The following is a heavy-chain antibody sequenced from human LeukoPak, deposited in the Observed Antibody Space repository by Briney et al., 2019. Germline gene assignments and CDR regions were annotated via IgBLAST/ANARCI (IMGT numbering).Heavy chain of an antibody. CDR1: GFTFSSYS. Sequence: GSLRLSCAASGFTFSSYSMNWVRQAPGKGLEWVSAISGSGGSTYYADSVKGRFTISRDNSKNTLYLQMNSLRAEDTAVYYCAKRGSGWYYPPFDYWGQGTLVTVSS. V-gene: IGHV3-23*01. CDR3: AKRGSGWYYPPFDY. J-gene: IGHJ4*02. D-gene: IGHD6-19*01. CDR2: ISGSGGST.